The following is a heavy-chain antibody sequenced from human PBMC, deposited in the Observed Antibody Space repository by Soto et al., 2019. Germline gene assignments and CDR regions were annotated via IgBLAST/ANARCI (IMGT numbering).Heavy chain of an antibody. Sequence: SGPTLVNPTETRTLTCTVSGFSLSNARMGVSWIRQPPGKALEWLAHIFSNDEKSYSTSLKSRLTISKDTSKSQVVLTMTNMDPVDTATYYCARLTGTDDYIDYWGQGTLVTVSS. CDR2: IFSNDEK. D-gene: IGHD1-1*01. V-gene: IGHV2-26*01. J-gene: IGHJ4*02. CDR3: ARLTGTDDYIDY. CDR1: GFSLSNARMG.